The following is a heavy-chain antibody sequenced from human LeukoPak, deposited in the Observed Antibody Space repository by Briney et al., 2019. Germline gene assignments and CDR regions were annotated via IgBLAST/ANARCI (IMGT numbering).Heavy chain of an antibody. CDR3: ARDSQARYFEGGAFDI. V-gene: IGHV3-30*04. D-gene: IGHD3-9*01. Sequence: GGSLRLSCAASGFTFSSYAMHWVRQAPGKGLEWVAVISYDGSNKYYPDSVKGRFTISRDNSKNTLYLQMNSLRAEDTAAYYCARDSQARYFEGGAFDIWGQGTMVTVSS. J-gene: IGHJ3*02. CDR1: GFTFSSYA. CDR2: ISYDGSNK.